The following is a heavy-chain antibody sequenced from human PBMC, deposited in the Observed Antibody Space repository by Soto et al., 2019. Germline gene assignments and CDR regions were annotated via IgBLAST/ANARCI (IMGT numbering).Heavy chain of an antibody. CDR3: AGDYPYCTGGSCLGY. CDR2: IDAGKGNT. J-gene: IGHJ4*02. CDR1: GYTFTSFV. Sequence: QVQLVQSGAEVKKPGASVKVSCKASGYTFTSFVVHWVRQAPGQRLEWMGGIDAGKGNTKYSHKFQGRVIITRDTSASTAYMDLSSLTSEDTAGYYCAGDYPYCTGGSCLGYWGQGTLFIVSS. V-gene: IGHV1-3*01. D-gene: IGHD2-15*01.